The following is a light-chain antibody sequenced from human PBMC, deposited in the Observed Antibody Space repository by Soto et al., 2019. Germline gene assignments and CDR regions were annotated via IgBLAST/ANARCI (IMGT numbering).Light chain of an antibody. Sequence: EIVLTQSPATRSLSPGERATLSCSASQSVSSSYLGWYQQKPGQAPRLLIYGTSSRATGIPDRFSGSGSGTDFTLTISRLEPEDFAVYYCQQYGNSPITFGQGTRLEIK. J-gene: IGKJ5*01. V-gene: IGKV3-20*01. CDR3: QQYGNSPIT. CDR2: GTS. CDR1: QSVSSSY.